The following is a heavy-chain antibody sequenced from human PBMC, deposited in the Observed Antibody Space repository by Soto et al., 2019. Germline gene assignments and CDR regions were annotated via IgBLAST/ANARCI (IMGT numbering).Heavy chain of an antibody. V-gene: IGHV1-2*04. Sequence: QVQLVQSGAEVKKPGASVKVSCKASGYTFTGYYMHWVRQAPGQGLEWMGWINPNRGGTNYAQKFQGWVTMTRETSISTAYMELSRLRSDDTAVYYCARDAGGILPTARGDHGWFDPWGQGTLVTVSS. J-gene: IGHJ5*02. D-gene: IGHD2-21*02. CDR3: ARDAGGILPTARGDHGWFDP. CDR1: GYTFTGYY. CDR2: INPNRGGT.